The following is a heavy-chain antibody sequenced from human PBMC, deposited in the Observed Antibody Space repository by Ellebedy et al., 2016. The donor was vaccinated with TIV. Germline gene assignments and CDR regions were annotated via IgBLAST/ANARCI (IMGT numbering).Heavy chain of an antibody. Sequence: GSLRLXCSVSGVSIDAYYWNWIRQTPGRGLEWIGYMSTNGGSKFNPSLKNRVAISIDTSTSQISLKVTSVTAADTATYFCASLGADRGAGLDNWGPGVLVSVS. J-gene: IGHJ4*02. CDR1: GVSIDAYY. V-gene: IGHV4-59*01. CDR3: ASLGADRGAGLDN. CDR2: MSTNGGS. D-gene: IGHD3-16*01.